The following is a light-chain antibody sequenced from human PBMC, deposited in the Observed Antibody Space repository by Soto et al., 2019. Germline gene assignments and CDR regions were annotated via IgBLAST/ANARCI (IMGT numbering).Light chain of an antibody. CDR1: QTISSW. J-gene: IGKJ1*01. CDR3: QQYNSYSWT. CDR2: DAS. Sequence: IQMTQSPSTLSGSVGDRVTITCRASQTISSWLAWYQQKPGKAPKLLIYDASSLESGVPSRFSGSGSGTEFILTISSLQPDDFATYYCQQYNSYSWTFGQGTKVDIK. V-gene: IGKV1-5*01.